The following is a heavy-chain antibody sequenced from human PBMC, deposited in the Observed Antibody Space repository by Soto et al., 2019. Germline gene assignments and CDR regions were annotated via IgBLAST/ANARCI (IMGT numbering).Heavy chain of an antibody. CDR3: ARTSCIAARPYYYYYGMDV. J-gene: IGHJ6*02. V-gene: IGHV2-70*01. Sequence: PTLVNPTQTLTLTCTFSGFSLSTSGMCVSWIRQPPGKALEWLALIDWDDDKYYSTSLKTRLTISKDTSKNQVVLTMTNMDPVDTATYYCARTSCIAARPYYYYYGMDVWGQGTTVTVSS. CDR2: IDWDDDK. D-gene: IGHD6-6*01. CDR1: GFSLSTSGMC.